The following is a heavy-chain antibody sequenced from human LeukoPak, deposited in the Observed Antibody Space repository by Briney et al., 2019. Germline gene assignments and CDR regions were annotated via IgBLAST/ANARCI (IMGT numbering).Heavy chain of an antibody. V-gene: IGHV1-2*02. CDR1: GYTFTDYY. Sequence: ASVKVSCKASGYTFTDYYMHWVRQAPGQGLEWMGWINPNSGGTNYAQKFQGRVTMTRDTSISTAYMELSRLRSDDTAVYYCARDLGYSSDDDYWGQGTLVTVSS. CDR2: INPNSGGT. J-gene: IGHJ4*02. D-gene: IGHD6-19*01. CDR3: ARDLGYSSDDDY.